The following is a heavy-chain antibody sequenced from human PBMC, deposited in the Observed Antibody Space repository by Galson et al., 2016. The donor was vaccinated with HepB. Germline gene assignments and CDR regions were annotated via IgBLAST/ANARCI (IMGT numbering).Heavy chain of an antibody. CDR3: ASSPKRSITGPTPGYFDY. CDR2: IYAAGTT. CDR1: EFTVSSNY. V-gene: IGHV3-53*01. D-gene: IGHD1-20*01. J-gene: IGHJ4*02. Sequence: SLRLSCAASEFTVSSNYMSWVRQGPGKGLEWVSVIYAAGTTSYSDSVKGRFTISRDNSKNTLYLQMNSLRAEDTAVYYCASSPKRSITGPTPGYFDYWGQGTLVTVSS.